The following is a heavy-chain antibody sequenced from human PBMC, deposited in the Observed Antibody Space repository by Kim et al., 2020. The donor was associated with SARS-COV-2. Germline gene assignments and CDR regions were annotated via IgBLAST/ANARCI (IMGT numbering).Heavy chain of an antibody. J-gene: IGHJ4*02. D-gene: IGHD3-10*01. CDR3: AKDGWNLDTMVRGVTYYFDY. Sequence: RFTISSDNSKNTLYLQMNSLRAEDTAVYYCAKDGWNLDTMVRGVTYYFDYWGQGTLVTVSS. V-gene: IGHV3-30*02.